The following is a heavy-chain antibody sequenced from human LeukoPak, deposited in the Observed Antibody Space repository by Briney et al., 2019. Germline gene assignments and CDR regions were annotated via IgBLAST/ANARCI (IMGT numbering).Heavy chain of an antibody. V-gene: IGHV1-46*01. CDR3: AGRVNDYVWGSYRYNWFDP. J-gene: IGHJ5*02. CDR1: GYTFTSYY. CDR2: INPSGGST. Sequence: ASVKVYCKASGYTFTSYYMHWVRQAPGQGLEWMGIINPSGGSTSYAQKFQGRVTMTRDTSTSTVYMELSSLRSEDTAVYYCAGRVNDYVWGSYRYNWFDPWGQGTLVTVSS. D-gene: IGHD3-16*02.